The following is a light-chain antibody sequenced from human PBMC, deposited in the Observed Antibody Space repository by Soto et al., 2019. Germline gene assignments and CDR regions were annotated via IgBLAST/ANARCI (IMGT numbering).Light chain of an antibody. CDR2: STD. Sequence: QAVVTQPPSASGTPGQRVTISCSGSSSNIGSHPVDWYQHLPGMAPKLLIYSTDQRPSGITDRFSGSKSGTSASLAISGLQSEDEADYYCAAWDDSLKGGVFGGGTKLTVL. J-gene: IGLJ3*02. CDR1: SSNIGSHP. V-gene: IGLV1-44*01. CDR3: AAWDDSLKGGV.